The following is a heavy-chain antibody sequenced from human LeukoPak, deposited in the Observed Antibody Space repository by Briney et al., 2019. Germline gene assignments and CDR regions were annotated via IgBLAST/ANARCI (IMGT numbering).Heavy chain of an antibody. CDR1: EFTFSDYY. Sequence: GGSLRLSCAASEFTFSDYYMSWIRQAPGKGLEWVSYISSSGSTIYYADSVKGRFTISRDNAKHSLYLQMNSLRAEDTAVYYCAGAEGDDAFDIWGQGTMVTVYS. CDR2: ISSSGSTI. V-gene: IGHV3-11*01. J-gene: IGHJ3*02. CDR3: AGAEGDDAFDI. D-gene: IGHD2-21*01.